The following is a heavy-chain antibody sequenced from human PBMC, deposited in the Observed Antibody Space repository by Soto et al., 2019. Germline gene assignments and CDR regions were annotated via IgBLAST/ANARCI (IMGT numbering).Heavy chain of an antibody. CDR2: IWFDGSNK. CDR3: ARDAADIVVAAATIDSYGMDF. V-gene: IGHV3-33*01. D-gene: IGHD2-2*02. CDR1: GFTFSSYG. Sequence: GGSLRLSCSASGFTFSSYGMHWVRQAPGKGLEWVAVIWFDGSNKYYADSVKGRFTISRDNSKNTLSLQMNSLRAEDTAVYYCARDAADIVVAAATIDSYGMDFWGQGTMVTVSS. J-gene: IGHJ6*02.